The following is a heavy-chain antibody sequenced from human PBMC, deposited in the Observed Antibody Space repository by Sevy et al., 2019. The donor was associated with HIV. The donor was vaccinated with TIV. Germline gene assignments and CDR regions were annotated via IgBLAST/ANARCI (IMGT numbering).Heavy chain of an antibody. D-gene: IGHD6-19*01. CDR3: ARGSGSDWYFDY. J-gene: IGHJ4*02. CDR2: IWNDGSKK. CDR1: GFTFSNYA. Sequence: GGSLRLSCAASGFTFSNYAMHWVRQAPGKGLEWVAAIWNDGSKKYYADSVKGRLIVSRDNSKSTLSLQMNSLSVEDTAVYYCARGSGSDWYFDYWGQGSLVTVSS. V-gene: IGHV3-33*01.